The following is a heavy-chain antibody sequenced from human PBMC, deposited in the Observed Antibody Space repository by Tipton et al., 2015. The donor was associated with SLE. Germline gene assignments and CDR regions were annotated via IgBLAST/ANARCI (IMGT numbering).Heavy chain of an antibody. CDR1: GGSISSSSSYY. CDR3: ARISRGVGAKDY. J-gene: IGHJ4*02. CDR2: INHRGST. Sequence: TLSLTCAVYGGSISSSSSYYWAWIRQPPGKGVEWIGEINHRGSTNYNPSLKSRLTISVDTSKNQFSLKLSSVTAADTAVYYCARISRGVGAKDYWGQGTLVTVSS. D-gene: IGHD1-26*01. V-gene: IGHV4-34*01.